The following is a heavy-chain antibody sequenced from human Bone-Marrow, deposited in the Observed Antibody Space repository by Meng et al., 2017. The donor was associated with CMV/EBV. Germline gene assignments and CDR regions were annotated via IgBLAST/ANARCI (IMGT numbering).Heavy chain of an antibody. J-gene: IGHJ6*02. V-gene: IGHV3-53*01. CDR1: GFTVSSNY. Sequence: GESLKISCAASGFTVSSNYMTWVRQAPGKGLEWVSVIDSGGSTYYADSVKGRFTISRDNSKNTLYLQMNSLRAEDTAVYYCARAPELAGYGMDVWGQGTTVTVSS. CDR2: IDSGGST. D-gene: IGHD6-13*01. CDR3: ARAPELAGYGMDV.